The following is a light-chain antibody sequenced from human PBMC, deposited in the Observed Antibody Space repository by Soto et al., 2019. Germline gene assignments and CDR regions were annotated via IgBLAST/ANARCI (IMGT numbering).Light chain of an antibody. CDR2: AAS. CDR3: QQYSSYPT. J-gene: IGKJ4*01. V-gene: IGKV1D-16*01. CDR1: QNIDRY. Sequence: DIQMTQSPSSVPASVGDRVTITCRASQNIDRYLAWYQQKSDKAPKSLIYAASSLQNGVPSRFSGSGSGTDFTLTITSVQPEDFATYYCQQYSSYPTFGGGTKVEIK.